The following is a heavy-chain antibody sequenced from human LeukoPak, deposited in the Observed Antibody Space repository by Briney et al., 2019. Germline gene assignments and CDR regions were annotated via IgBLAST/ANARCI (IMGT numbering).Heavy chain of an antibody. V-gene: IGHV1-69*06. CDR1: GGTFSSYA. D-gene: IGHD3-22*01. Sequence: SVRVSCKASGGTFSSYAISWVRQAPGQGLEWMGGIIPIFGTANYAQKFQGRVTITADKSTSTAYMDLRSLRSDDTAVYYCARDRHRRHYYDSSLHPPLDYWGQGTLVTVSS. J-gene: IGHJ4*02. CDR2: IIPIFGTA. CDR3: ARDRHRRHYYDSSLHPPLDY.